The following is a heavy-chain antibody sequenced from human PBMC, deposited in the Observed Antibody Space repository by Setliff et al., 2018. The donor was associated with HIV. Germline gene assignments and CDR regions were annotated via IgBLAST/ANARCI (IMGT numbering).Heavy chain of an antibody. J-gene: IGHJ6*03. Sequence: SETLSLTCTVSGGSIVRYYWTWIRQPPGKGLEWIGNVHYSGNTYNTSSLQSRVIISADTSKSQFYLRLSSVTAADTGVYYCARVRGYSSSSRDFYYHNMEVWGKGTTVTVSS. V-gene: IGHV4-59*04. CDR3: ARVRGYSSSSRDFYYHNMEV. CDR2: VHYSGNT. CDR1: GGSIVRYY. D-gene: IGHD6-6*01.